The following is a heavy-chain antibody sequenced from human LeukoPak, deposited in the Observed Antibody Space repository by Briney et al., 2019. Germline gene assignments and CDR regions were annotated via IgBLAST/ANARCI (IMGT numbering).Heavy chain of an antibody. Sequence: GGSLRLSCAASGFTFSSYEMNWVRQAPGKGLEWVSYISSSGSTIYYADSVEGRFTISRDNAKNSLYLQMNSLRAGDTAVYYCAREQTTGMFDYWGQGTLVTVSS. CDR2: ISSSGSTI. CDR3: AREQTTGMFDY. J-gene: IGHJ4*02. V-gene: IGHV3-48*03. D-gene: IGHD1-1*01. CDR1: GFTFSSYE.